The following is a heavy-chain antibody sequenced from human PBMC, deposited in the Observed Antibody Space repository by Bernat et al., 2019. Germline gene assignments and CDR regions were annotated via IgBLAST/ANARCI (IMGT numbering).Heavy chain of an antibody. CDR1: GFTFSSYG. CDR2: ISDDGSTK. Sequence: GGSGGGVVQPGRALRLSCAASGFTFSSYGMQWVRQAPGQGLEWVAVISDDGSTKHYADSVNGRFTVSRDNSKNTLYLQMNSLRAEDTAVYYCAKEKGGNYMPLDYWGQGTLVTVSS. D-gene: IGHD1-26*01. CDR3: AKEKGGNYMPLDY. V-gene: IGHV3-30*18. J-gene: IGHJ4*02.